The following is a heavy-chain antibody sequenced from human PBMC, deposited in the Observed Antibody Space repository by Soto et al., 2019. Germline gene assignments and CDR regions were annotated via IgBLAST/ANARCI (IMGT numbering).Heavy chain of an antibody. V-gene: IGHV4-34*01. D-gene: IGHD5-18*01. CDR2: INHSGST. CDR3: ARGRWIQLWLRSRYFDY. Sequence: QVQLQQWGAGLLKPSETLSLTCAVYGGSFSGYYWSWIRQPPGKGLEWIGEINHSGSTNYNPSLKSRVTISVDTSKNQFSLKVSSVTAADTAVYYCARGRWIQLWLRSRYFDYWGQGTLVTVSS. CDR1: GGSFSGYY. J-gene: IGHJ4*02.